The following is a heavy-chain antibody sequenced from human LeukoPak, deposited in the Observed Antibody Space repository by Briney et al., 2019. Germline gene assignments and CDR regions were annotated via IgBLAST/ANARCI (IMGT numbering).Heavy chain of an antibody. CDR2: ISWNSGSI. J-gene: IGHJ4*02. V-gene: IGHV3-9*01. Sequence: GGSLRLSCAASGFTFDDYAMHWVRQAPGKGLEWVSGISWNSGSIGYADSVKGRFTISRDNAKNSLYLQMNSLRAEDTALYYCAKDLLPRHPITMIATPDYWGQGTLVTVSS. D-gene: IGHD3-22*01. CDR3: AKDLLPRHPITMIATPDY. CDR1: GFTFDDYA.